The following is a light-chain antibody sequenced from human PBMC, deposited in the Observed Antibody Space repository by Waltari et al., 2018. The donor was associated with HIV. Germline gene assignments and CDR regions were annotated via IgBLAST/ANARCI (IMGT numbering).Light chain of an antibody. V-gene: IGLV2-11*01. Sequence: QSALTQPRSVSGSPGQSVTISCIGTSSDVGGYDFVSWYQQHPGKAPNLMSYDVGKRPSGVPARFSGCKSGNTSSLTISVLQAEDEAEYFGCSYAGNFFVFVSGTRVSVL. CDR1: SSDVGGYDF. J-gene: IGLJ1*01. CDR3: CSYAGNFFV. CDR2: DVG.